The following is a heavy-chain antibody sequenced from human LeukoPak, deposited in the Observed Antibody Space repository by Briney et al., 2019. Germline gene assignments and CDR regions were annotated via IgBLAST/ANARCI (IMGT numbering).Heavy chain of an antibody. V-gene: IGHV3-21*01. CDR3: ARERFLEWCLDYYYGMDV. Sequence: GGSLRLSCAASGFTFSSYSMNWVRQAPGKGLEWVSSISSSSSYIYYADSVKGRFTISRDNAKNSLYLQMNSLRAEDTAVYYCARERFLEWCLDYYYGMDVWGQGTTVTVSS. D-gene: IGHD3-3*01. J-gene: IGHJ6*02. CDR1: GFTFSSYS. CDR2: ISSSSSYI.